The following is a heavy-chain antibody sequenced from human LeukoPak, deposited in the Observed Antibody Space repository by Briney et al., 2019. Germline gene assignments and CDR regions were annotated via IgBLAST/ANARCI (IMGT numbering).Heavy chain of an antibody. Sequence: GGSLRLSCVASGFIFSSYGMHWVRQAPGKGQEWVAFMWSDGINQYYADSVKGRFAISRDNSKNTLYLQMNSLRVEDTAVYYCARDRGAGGYDHDYWGQGALVTVPS. CDR3: ARDRGAGGYDHDY. V-gene: IGHV3-33*01. CDR2: MWSDGINQ. D-gene: IGHD5-12*01. J-gene: IGHJ4*02. CDR1: GFIFSSYG.